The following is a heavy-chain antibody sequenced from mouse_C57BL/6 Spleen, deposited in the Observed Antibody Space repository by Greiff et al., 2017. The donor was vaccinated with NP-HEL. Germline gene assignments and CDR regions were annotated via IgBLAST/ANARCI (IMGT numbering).Heavy chain of an antibody. V-gene: IGHV1-15*01. CDR3: TRRAYYSNLYYAMDY. CDR1: GYTFTDYE. J-gene: IGHJ4*01. CDR2: IDPETGGT. D-gene: IGHD2-5*01. Sequence: VKLQESGAELVRPGASVTLSCKASGYTFTDYEMHWVKQTPVHGLEWIGAIDPETGGTAYNQKFKGKAILTADKSSSTAYMELRSLTAEDSAVYYCTRRAYYSNLYYAMDYWGQGTSVTVSS.